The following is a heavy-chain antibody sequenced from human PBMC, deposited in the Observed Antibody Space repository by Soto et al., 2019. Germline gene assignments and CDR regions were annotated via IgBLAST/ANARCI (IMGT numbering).Heavy chain of an antibody. V-gene: IGHV4-30-2*01. D-gene: IGHD3-22*01. CDR2: IYHSGST. J-gene: IGHJ3*02. CDR3: ARVYYDSSGRDAFDI. Sequence: SETLSLTCAVSGGSISSGGYSWSWIRQPPGKGLEWIGYIYHSGSTYYNPSLKSRVTISVDRSKNQFSLKLSSVTAADTAVYYCARVYYDSSGRDAFDIWGQGXMVTV. CDR1: GGSISSGGYS.